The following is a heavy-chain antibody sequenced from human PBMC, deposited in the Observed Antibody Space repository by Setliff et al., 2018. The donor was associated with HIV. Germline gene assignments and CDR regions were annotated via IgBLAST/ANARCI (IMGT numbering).Heavy chain of an antibody. CDR3: AKDPEYSSSYYFFYMDV. CDR1: GFTVGGSY. CDR2: IFCGGST. Sequence: GGSLRLSCAASGFTVGGSYMSWVRPAPGKGLGWVSTIFCGGSTDHADPVKGRFTLPRDSSKNTLYLQMNSLRAEDTAVYYCAKDPEYSSSYYFFYMDVWGKGTTVTVSS. V-gene: IGHV3-66*02. J-gene: IGHJ6*03. D-gene: IGHD6-6*01.